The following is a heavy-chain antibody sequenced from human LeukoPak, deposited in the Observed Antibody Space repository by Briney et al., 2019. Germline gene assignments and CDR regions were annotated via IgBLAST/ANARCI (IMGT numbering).Heavy chain of an antibody. CDR2: IYYSGST. D-gene: IGHD3-22*01. CDR1: GGSISSYY. Sequence: SETLSLTCTVSGGSISSYYWSWIRQPPGKGLEWMGYIYYSGSTNYSPSLKSRVTISVDTSKNQFSLKLSSVTAADTAVYYCARVNYYDGSGYYSNYYFDYWGQGTLVTVSS. CDR3: ARVNYYDGSGYYSNYYFDY. V-gene: IGHV4-59*01. J-gene: IGHJ4*02.